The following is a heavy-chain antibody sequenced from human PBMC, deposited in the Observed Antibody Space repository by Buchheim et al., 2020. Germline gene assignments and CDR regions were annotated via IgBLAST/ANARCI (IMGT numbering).Heavy chain of an antibody. CDR3: ARGHSFDRSGYWGFDY. J-gene: IGHJ4*02. V-gene: IGHV3-48*02. D-gene: IGHD3-22*01. CDR1: GFTFSTYS. Sequence: EVQLVESGGGLVQPGGSLRLSCAASGFTFSTYSMNWVRQAPGKGLEWISYSSSTSSRIYYADSVKGRFTISRDNAENSLYLQMGGLRDEDTAVYYCARGHSFDRSGYWGFDYWGQGTL. CDR2: SSSTSSRI.